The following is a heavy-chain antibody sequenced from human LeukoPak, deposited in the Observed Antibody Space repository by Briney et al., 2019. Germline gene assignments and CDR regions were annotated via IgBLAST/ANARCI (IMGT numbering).Heavy chain of an antibody. J-gene: IGHJ3*02. D-gene: IGHD3-9*01. V-gene: IGHV4-4*07. Sequence: SETLSLTCTVSGGSISNYFWNWIRQPAGKGLEWLGRVDSSWNTNYNPSLKSRLTMSVDTSKNQFSLKVTSVTAADTAVYYCARVCGSATGYRLCVFDIWGQGTVVTVSS. CDR1: GGSISNYF. CDR3: ARVCGSATGYRLCVFDI. CDR2: VDSSWNT.